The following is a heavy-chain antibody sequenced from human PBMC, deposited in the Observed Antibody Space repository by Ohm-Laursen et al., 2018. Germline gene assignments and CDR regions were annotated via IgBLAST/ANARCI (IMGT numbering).Heavy chain of an antibody. V-gene: IGHV3-48*03. Sequence: SLRLSCTASGFTFSSYEMNWVRQAPGKGLECISYITTSGSTIYYADSVKGRFTISRDNSKNTLYLQMNSLRAEDTAVYYCAKDLRSGYSYYYYYYGMDAWGQGTTVTVSS. CDR1: GFTFSSYE. CDR2: ITTSGSTI. CDR3: AKDLRSGYSYYYYYYGMDA. D-gene: IGHD3-22*01. J-gene: IGHJ6*02.